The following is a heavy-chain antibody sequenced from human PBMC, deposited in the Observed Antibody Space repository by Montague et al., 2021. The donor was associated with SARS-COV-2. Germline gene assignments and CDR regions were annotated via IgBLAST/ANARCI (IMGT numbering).Heavy chain of an antibody. V-gene: IGHV3-7*01. CDR1: GFTFSSYW. CDR3: ARHGALLYYSFDY. D-gene: IGHD2-2*02. CDR2: IKQDGSEK. Sequence: SLRLSLSASGFTFSSYWMSWVRQAPGKGLEWVANIKQDGSEKYYVDSVKGRFTISRDNAKNSLYLQMNSLRAEDTAVYYCARHGALLYYSFDYWGQGTLVTVSS. J-gene: IGHJ4*02.